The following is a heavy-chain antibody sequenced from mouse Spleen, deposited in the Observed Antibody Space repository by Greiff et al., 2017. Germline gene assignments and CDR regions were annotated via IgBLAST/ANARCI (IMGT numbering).Heavy chain of an antibody. D-gene: IGHD2-4*01. Sequence: VQLQQSGTVLARPGASVKMSCKTSGYTFTSYWMHWVKQRPGQGLEWIGAIYPGNSDTSYNQKFKGKAKLTAVTSASTAYMELSSLTNEDSAVYYCTRRGSTMITTGRPWFAYWGQGTLVTVSA. CDR2: IYPGNSDT. CDR3: TRRGSTMITTGRPWFAY. J-gene: IGHJ3*01. CDR1: GYTFTSYW. V-gene: IGHV1-5*01.